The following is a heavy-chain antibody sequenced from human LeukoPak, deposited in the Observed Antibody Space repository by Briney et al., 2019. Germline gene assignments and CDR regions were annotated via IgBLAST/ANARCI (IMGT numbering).Heavy chain of an antibody. CDR2: IYSGGST. CDR3: ARDYYDSSGYYWGAFDI. V-gene: IGHV3-53*01. Sequence: PGGSLRLSCAASGFTVSSNYMSWVRQAPGKGLEWVSVIYSGGSTYYADSVKGRFTISRDNSKNTLYLQMNSLRAEGTAVYYCARDYYDSSGYYWGAFDIWGQGTMVTVSS. CDR1: GFTVSSNY. J-gene: IGHJ3*02. D-gene: IGHD3-22*01.